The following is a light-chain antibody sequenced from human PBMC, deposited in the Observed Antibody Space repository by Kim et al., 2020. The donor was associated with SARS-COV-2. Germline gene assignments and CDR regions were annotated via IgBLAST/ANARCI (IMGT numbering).Light chain of an antibody. V-gene: IGLV6-57*01. Sequence: NFMLTQPPSVSESPGRTVTISCTRSSGDIASNYVQWYQQRPGSSPTTVIYKDNQRPSGVPDRFSGSIDSSSNSASLTISALKTEAESSYYCQSYNSNDPVVFGGGTQLTVL. J-gene: IGLJ2*01. CDR2: KDN. CDR1: SGDIASNY. CDR3: QSYNSNDPVV.